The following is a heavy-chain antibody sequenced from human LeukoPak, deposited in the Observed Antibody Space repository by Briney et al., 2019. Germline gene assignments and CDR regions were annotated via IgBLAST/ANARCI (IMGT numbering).Heavy chain of an antibody. V-gene: IGHV3-53*01. D-gene: IGHD2/OR15-2a*01. CDR1: GFTFSNAW. CDR3: ATNMGF. CDR2: IYSGGST. Sequence: GGSLRLSCAASGFTFSNAWMNWVRQAPGKGLEWVSLIYSGGSTYYADSVKGRFTISRDSSKNTLYLQMNSLRVEDTAVYYCATNMGFWGQGTLVTVSS. J-gene: IGHJ4*02.